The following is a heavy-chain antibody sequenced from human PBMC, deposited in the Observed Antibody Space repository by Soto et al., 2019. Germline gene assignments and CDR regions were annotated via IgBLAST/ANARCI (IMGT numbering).Heavy chain of an antibody. J-gene: IGHJ3*02. Sequence: GASVKVSCKVSGYTLTELSMHWVRQAPGKGLEWMGGFDPEDGETIYAQKFQGRVTMTEDTSTDTAYMELSSLRSEDTAVYYCATAVTGRGSYYWGIGDAFDIWGQGTMVT. D-gene: IGHD1-26*01. V-gene: IGHV1-24*01. CDR1: GYTLTELS. CDR2: FDPEDGET. CDR3: ATAVTGRGSYYWGIGDAFDI.